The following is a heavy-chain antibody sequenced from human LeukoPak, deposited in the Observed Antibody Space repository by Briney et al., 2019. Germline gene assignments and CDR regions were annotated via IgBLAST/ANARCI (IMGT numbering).Heavy chain of an antibody. J-gene: IGHJ4*02. Sequence: PSETLSLTCTVSGGSISSYYWSWIRQPPGKGLEWIGYIYYSGSTNYNPSLKSRVTISVDTSKNQFSLKLSSVTAADTAVYYCARGYGSGSYYQRWGQGTLVTVSS. D-gene: IGHD3-10*01. CDR3: ARGYGSGSYYQR. V-gene: IGHV4-59*12. CDR1: GGSISSYY. CDR2: IYYSGST.